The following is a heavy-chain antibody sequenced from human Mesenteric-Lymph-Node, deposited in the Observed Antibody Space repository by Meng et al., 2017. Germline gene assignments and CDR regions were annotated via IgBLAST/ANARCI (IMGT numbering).Heavy chain of an antibody. CDR1: GGTFSSYA. J-gene: IGHJ4*02. V-gene: IGHV1-69*01. D-gene: IGHD1-26*01. CDR3: ARGWGSYPSFPFDY. CDR2: IIPIFGTA. Sequence: QWQLVQSGAEVKKPGSSVKVSCKASGGTFSSYAISWVRQAPGQELEWMGGIIPIFGTANYAQKFQGRVTITTDESTSTAYMELSSLRSEDTAVYYCARGWGSYPSFPFDYWGQGTLVTVSS.